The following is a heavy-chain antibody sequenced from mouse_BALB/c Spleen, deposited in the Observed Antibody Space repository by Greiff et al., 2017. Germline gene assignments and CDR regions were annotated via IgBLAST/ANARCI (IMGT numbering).Heavy chain of an antibody. Sequence: EVQLQQSGAELVKPGASVKLSCTASGFNIKDTYMHWVKQRPEQGLEWIGRIDPANGNTKYDPKFQGKATITADTSANTAYLQRSSLTSEDTAVYYCAGGGYYGSSYPFAYWGQGTLVTVSA. D-gene: IGHD1-1*01. V-gene: IGHV14-3*02. CDR1: GFNIKDTY. J-gene: IGHJ3*01. CDR2: IDPANGNT. CDR3: AGGGYYGSSYPFAY.